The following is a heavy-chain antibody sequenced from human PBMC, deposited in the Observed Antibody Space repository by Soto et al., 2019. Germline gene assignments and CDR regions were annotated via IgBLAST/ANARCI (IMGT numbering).Heavy chain of an antibody. Sequence: PSETLSLTCAVYGGSFSGYYWSWIRQPPGKGLEWIGEINHSGSTNYNPSLKSRVTISVDTSKNQFSLKLSSVTAADTAVYYCVRGREGLRSLFDSWGQGTLVTVSS. CDR1: GGSFSGYY. J-gene: IGHJ5*01. CDR3: VRGREGLRSLFDS. V-gene: IGHV4-34*01. D-gene: IGHD4-17*01. CDR2: INHSGST.